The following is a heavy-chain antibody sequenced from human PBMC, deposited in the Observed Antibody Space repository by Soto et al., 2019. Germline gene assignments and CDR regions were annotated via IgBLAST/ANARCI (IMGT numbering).Heavy chain of an antibody. CDR2: ISYDGSNK. CDR3: AKDLSAAEKRTHWAIVYYYYYGMDV. D-gene: IGHD3-22*01. Sequence: QVQLVESGGGVVQPGRSLRLSCAASGFTFSSYGMHWVRQAPGKGLEWVAVISYDGSNKYYADSVKGRFTISRDNSKNTLYLQMNRLRAEDTAVYYCAKDLSAAEKRTHWAIVYYYYYGMDVWGQGTTVTVSS. V-gene: IGHV3-30*18. CDR1: GFTFSSYG. J-gene: IGHJ6*02.